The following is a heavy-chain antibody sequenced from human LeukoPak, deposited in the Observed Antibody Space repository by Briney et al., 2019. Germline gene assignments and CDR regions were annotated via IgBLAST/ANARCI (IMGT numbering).Heavy chain of an antibody. CDR1: GFTFSSYS. Sequence: GGSLRLSCAASGFTFSSYSMNWVRQAPGKGLEWVSYISSSSSTIYYADSVKGRFTISRDNAKNSLYLQMNSLRAEDTAVYYCARGSRPHSPTWYGMDVWGQGTTVTVSS. J-gene: IGHJ6*02. CDR3: ARGSRPHSPTWYGMDV. D-gene: IGHD2-2*01. CDR2: ISSSSSTI. V-gene: IGHV3-48*04.